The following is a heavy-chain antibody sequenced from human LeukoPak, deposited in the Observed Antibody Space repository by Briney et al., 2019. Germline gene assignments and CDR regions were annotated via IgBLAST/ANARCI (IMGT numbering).Heavy chain of an antibody. V-gene: IGHV4-39*07. CDR1: GASISNVHYY. CDR2: IYYSGNT. CDR3: ALAVAAFYYFDY. Sequence: SETLSLTCTVSGASISNVHYYWGWIRQPPGKGLEWIGTIYYSGNTNYNPSLKSRVTISVDTSKNQFSLKLSSVTAADTAVYYCALAVAAFYYFDYWGQGTLVTVSS. J-gene: IGHJ4*02. D-gene: IGHD6-19*01.